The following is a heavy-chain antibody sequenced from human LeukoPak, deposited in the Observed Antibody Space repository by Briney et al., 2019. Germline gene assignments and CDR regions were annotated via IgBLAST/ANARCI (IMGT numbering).Heavy chain of an antibody. V-gene: IGHV4-59*01. D-gene: IGHD2-15*01. Sequence: SETLSLTCTVSGGSISTYYWNWIRQSPGKGLEWIGNIYYSGSTNYNSTLKSRVTISLDTSKNQFSLKLNSVTAADTAVYYCARGYCRGGSCYRTFFDQWGQGTLVTVSS. J-gene: IGHJ4*02. CDR1: GGSISTYY. CDR3: ARGYCRGGSCYRTFFDQ. CDR2: IYYSGST.